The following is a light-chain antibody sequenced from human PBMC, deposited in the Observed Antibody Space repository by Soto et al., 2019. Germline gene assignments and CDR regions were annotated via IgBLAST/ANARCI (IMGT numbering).Light chain of an antibody. Sequence: EIVMTQSPGTLSVSPGERATLSCRASQSVDSNLAWYRQKPGQAPRLLIYGASARATGIPARFSGSGSGTEFTLTISSLQSEDFAVYYCQQYNNWPRTCGQGTKGDIK. CDR1: QSVDSN. J-gene: IGKJ1*01. V-gene: IGKV3-15*01. CDR3: QQYNNWPRT. CDR2: GAS.